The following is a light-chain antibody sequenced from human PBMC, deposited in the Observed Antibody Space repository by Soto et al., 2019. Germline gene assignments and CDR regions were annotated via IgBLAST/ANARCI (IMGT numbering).Light chain of an antibody. CDR2: GNS. J-gene: IGLJ2*01. CDR1: SSNIGAGYD. CDR3: QSYDSSLSGHVV. V-gene: IGLV1-40*01. Sequence: QLVLTQPPSVSGAPGQRVTISCTGSSSNIGAGYDVHWYQQLPGTGTKLLIYGNSNRPSGVPDRFSGSKSGTSASLAITGLQAEDEADYYCQSYDSSLSGHVVFGGGTKLTVL.